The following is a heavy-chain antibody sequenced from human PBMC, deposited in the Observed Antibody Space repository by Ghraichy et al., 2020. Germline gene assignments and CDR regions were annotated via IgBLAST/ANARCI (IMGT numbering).Heavy chain of an antibody. CDR2: IGASGGAT. V-gene: IGHV3-23*01. Sequence: GESLNISCAASGLTFSNYAMTWVRQAPGQGLEWVSGIGASGGATYYADSVKGRFIISRDNSKSTLYLQMNSLRPEDTAIYYCAKAWGYCSGGTCPSYNWFDPWGQGTLVTVSS. J-gene: IGHJ5*02. CDR1: GLTFSNYA. D-gene: IGHD2-15*01. CDR3: AKAWGYCSGGTCPSYNWFDP.